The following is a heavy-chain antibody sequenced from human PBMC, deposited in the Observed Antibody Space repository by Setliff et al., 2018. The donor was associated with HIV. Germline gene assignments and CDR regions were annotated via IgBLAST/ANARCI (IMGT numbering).Heavy chain of an antibody. CDR2: IYYSGST. Sequence: SETLSLTCTVSGASISSYYWSWTRQPPGKGLEWIGYIYYSGSTNYNPSLKSRVTISVDTSKNQFSLKLSSVTAADTAVYYCARSRRYYDSSGYYPGAFDIWGQGTVVTVSS. CDR1: GASISSYY. D-gene: IGHD3-22*01. CDR3: ARSRRYYDSSGYYPGAFDI. V-gene: IGHV4-59*08. J-gene: IGHJ3*02.